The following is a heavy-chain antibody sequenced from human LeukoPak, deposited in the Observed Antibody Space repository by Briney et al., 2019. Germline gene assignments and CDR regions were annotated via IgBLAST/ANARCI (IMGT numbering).Heavy chain of an antibody. Sequence: GGSLRLSCAASEFTFNRFGMHWVRQAPGKGLEWVAFIRYDGSSKYYADSVKGRFTISRDNSQNTLYMQMNSLRAEDTAVYYCAKDLTLGADGTYFDYWGQGILVTVSS. D-gene: IGHD6-13*01. CDR2: IRYDGSSK. CDR1: EFTFNRFG. CDR3: AKDLTLGADGTYFDY. J-gene: IGHJ4*02. V-gene: IGHV3-30*02.